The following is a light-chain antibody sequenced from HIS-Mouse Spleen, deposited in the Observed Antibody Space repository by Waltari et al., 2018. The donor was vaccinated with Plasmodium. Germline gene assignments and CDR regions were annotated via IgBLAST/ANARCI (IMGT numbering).Light chain of an antibody. J-gene: IGLJ2*01. CDR2: DVS. CDR1: SSDVGGYNY. V-gene: IGLV2-14*03. CDR3: SSYTSSSTLV. Sequence: QSALTQPASVSGSPGQSITISCTGTSSDVGGYNYVSWYQQHPGTAPKLMIYDVSNRPSVVSNRVSGSKSGNTASLTISGLQAEDEADYYCSSYTSSSTLVFGGGTKLTVL.